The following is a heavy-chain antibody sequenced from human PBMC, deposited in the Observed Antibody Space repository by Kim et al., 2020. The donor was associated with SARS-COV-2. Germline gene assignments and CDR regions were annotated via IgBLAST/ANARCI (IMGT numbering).Heavy chain of an antibody. CDR2: IIPILDLP. V-gene: IGHV1-69*02. J-gene: IGHJ6*02. CDR3: SSAAPLGGDCFYGMEV. CDR1: GGTFSKYT. Sequence: SVKVSCKASGGTFSKYTISWVRQAPGQGLDWMGKIIPILDLPNYAQKFQDRLTITADKSTSTAYMELSSLRSEDTAVYFFSSAAPLGGDCFYGMEVWGQ. D-gene: IGHD2-21*02.